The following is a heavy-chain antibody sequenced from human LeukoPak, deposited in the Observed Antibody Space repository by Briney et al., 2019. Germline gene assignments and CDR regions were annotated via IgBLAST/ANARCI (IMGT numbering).Heavy chain of an antibody. J-gene: IGHJ4*02. CDR2: VRQDGGEI. D-gene: IGHD2-21*01. V-gene: IGHV3-7*01. CDR3: ARGRYCAGPTCSAHFDY. CDR1: GFTFSSYW. Sequence: GGSLRLSCAASGFTFSSYWMSWVRQAPGKGLEWVAIVRQDGGEIYYVDAVKGRFTISGDNAKNSLYLQMNSLRAEDTAVYYCARGRYCAGPTCSAHFDYWGQGTLVTVSS.